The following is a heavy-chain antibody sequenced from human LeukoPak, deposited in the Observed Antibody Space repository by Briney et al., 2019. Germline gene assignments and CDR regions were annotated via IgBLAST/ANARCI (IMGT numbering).Heavy chain of an antibody. CDR1: GYTFTSYY. V-gene: IGHV1-46*01. J-gene: IGHJ5*02. CDR2: INPSGGTT. D-gene: IGHD4-23*01. CDR3: ARDNSIGGRGWWFDP. Sequence: ASVKVSCKASGYTFTSYYMHWVRQAPGQGLEWMGIINPSGGTTNYAQKFRGRVTMARDMSTSTVYMELSSLRSEDTAVYYCARDNSIGGRGWWFDPWGQGTLVTVSS.